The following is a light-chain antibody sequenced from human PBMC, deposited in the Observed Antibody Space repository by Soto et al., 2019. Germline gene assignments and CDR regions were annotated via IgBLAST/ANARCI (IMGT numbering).Light chain of an antibody. CDR3: QQYNTYSRT. CDR2: EES. J-gene: IGKJ1*01. Sequence: DIQMTQSPSTLSASVGDRVTITCRASQSISSWLAWYQQKPGEAPKLLIYEESTLARGVPSRFSGSGSGTEFTLTISSPQPDDFATFYCQQYNTYSRTFGQGTKVEV. V-gene: IGKV1-5*03. CDR1: QSISSW.